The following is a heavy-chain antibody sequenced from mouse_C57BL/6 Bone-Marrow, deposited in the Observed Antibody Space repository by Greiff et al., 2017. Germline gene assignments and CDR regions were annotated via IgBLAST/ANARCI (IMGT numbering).Heavy chain of an antibody. J-gene: IGHJ1*03. CDR1: GYSITSGYY. V-gene: IGHV3-6*01. CDR3: ARDPIYYYGSSYGYFDV. CDR2: ISYDGSN. D-gene: IGHD1-1*01. Sequence: VQLKESGPGLVKPSQSLSLTCSVTGYSITSGYYWNWIRQFPGNKLEWMGYISYDGSNNYNPSLKNRISITRDTSKNPFFLKLNSVTTEDTATYYCARDPIYYYGSSYGYFDVWGTGTTVTVSS.